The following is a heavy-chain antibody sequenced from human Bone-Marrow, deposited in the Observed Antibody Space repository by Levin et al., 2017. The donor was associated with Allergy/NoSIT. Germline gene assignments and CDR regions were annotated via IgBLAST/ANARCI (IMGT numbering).Heavy chain of an antibody. J-gene: IGHJ3*02. D-gene: IGHD1-26*01. Sequence: SQTLSLTCTISGDSISYYYWTWIRQPPGKGLEWIGYIYYIGSTKYNPSLRSRVTISVDTSKNQFSLKLSSVTAADTAVYYCARVGPYSRGNDAFDIWGQGTMVTVSS. CDR1: GDSISYYY. CDR3: ARVGPYSRGNDAFDI. CDR2: IYYIGST. V-gene: IGHV4-59*01.